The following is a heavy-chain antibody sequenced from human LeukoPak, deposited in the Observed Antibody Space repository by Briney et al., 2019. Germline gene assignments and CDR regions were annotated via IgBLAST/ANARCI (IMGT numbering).Heavy chain of an antibody. J-gene: IGHJ4*02. CDR3: AKDRSMTTVAPFDN. CDR2: IRYDGSNR. V-gene: IGHV3-30*02. Sequence: GGSLRLSCAASGFSFITYGIHWVRQAPGKGLEWVAFIRYDGSNRFYADSVRGRFTISRDNSKNTVYLQMNSLRAEDTAVYYCAKDRSMTTVAPFDNWGQGTLVAVSS. CDR1: GFSFITYG. D-gene: IGHD4-23*01.